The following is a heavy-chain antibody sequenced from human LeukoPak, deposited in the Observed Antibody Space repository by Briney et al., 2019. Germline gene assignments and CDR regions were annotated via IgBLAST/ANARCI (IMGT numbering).Heavy chain of an antibody. Sequence: ASVKVSCKASGGTFSTYTISWVRQAPGQGLEWMGRIVPMLGIADYAQKFQGRVTITADKSTSTAYMELSSLRSDDTAVYYCARDVGCSSIFCHNWFDPWGQGTLVTVSS. V-gene: IGHV1-69*04. D-gene: IGHD2-2*01. CDR1: GGTFSTYT. CDR2: IVPMLGIA. J-gene: IGHJ5*02. CDR3: ARDVGCSSIFCHNWFDP.